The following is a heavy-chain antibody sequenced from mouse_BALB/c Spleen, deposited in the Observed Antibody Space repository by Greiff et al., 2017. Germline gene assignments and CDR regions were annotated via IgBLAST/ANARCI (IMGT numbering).Heavy chain of an antibody. V-gene: IGHV1-80*01. D-gene: IGHD1-2*01. CDR3: ARHYGYDYAMDY. CDR2: IYPGDGDT. J-gene: IGHJ4*01. Sequence: VQRVESGAELVRPGSSVKISCKASGYAFSSYWMNWVKQRPGQGLEWIGQIYPGDGDTNYNGKFKGKATLTADNSSSTAYMQLRSLTSEDSAVYFCARHYGYDYAMDYWGQGTSVTVSS. CDR1: GYAFSSYW.